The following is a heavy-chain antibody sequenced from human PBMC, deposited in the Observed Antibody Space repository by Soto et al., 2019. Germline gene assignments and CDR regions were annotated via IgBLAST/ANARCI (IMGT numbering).Heavy chain of an antibody. CDR3: ARDRSYSLDV. J-gene: IGHJ6*02. CDR2: INWNSGSI. Sequence: GGSLRLSCAASGFTFDDYAMHWVRQVPGKGLEWVSGINWNSGSIGYADSVKGRFAISRDNAKNSLHLQMNSLRAEDTAFYYCARDRSYSLDVWGQGTTVTVSS. V-gene: IGHV3-9*01. CDR1: GFTFDDYA.